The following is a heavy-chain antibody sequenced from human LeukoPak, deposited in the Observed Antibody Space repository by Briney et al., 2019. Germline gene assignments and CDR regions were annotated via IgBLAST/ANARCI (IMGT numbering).Heavy chain of an antibody. J-gene: IGHJ2*01. V-gene: IGHV3-23*01. D-gene: IGHD6-6*01. Sequence: GGSLRLSCAASGFTFSSYAMSWGRQAPGKGLEWVSGISNTGGSTYYVDSVKGRFTSSVDHSKNKRVVQMKILRAEDAAVCYCAKVPQATRPGRWYFDLWGRGTLVTVSS. CDR3: AKVPQATRPGRWYFDL. CDR1: GFTFSSYA. CDR2: ISNTGGST.